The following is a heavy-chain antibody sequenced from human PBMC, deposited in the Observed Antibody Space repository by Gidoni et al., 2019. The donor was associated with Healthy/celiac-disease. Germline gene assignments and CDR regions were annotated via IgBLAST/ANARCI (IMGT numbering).Heavy chain of an antibody. CDR1: GFTFSSYS. D-gene: IGHD2-8*01. CDR2: ISSSSSYI. V-gene: IGHV3-21*01. J-gene: IGHJ4*02. Sequence: EVQLVESGGGLVKPGGSLRLSCAASGFTFSSYSMNWVRQAPGKGLEWVSSISSSSSYIYYADSVKGRFTISRDNAKNSLYLQMNSLRAEDTAVYYCARDTKLMVYAYDYWGQGTLVTVSS. CDR3: ARDTKLMVYAYDY.